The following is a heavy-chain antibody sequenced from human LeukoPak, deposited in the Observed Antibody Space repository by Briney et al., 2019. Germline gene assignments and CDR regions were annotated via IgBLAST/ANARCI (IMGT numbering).Heavy chain of an antibody. Sequence: ASVKVSCKASGYTFTSYYMHWVRQAPGQGLEWMGIINPSGGSTSYAQKFQGRVTMTRDMSTSTVYMELSSLRSEDTAVYYCARDREQMATIWATEYYFDYWGQGTLVTVSS. D-gene: IGHD5-24*01. CDR1: GYTFTSYY. CDR3: ARDREQMATIWATEYYFDY. V-gene: IGHV1-46*01. J-gene: IGHJ4*02. CDR2: INPSGGST.